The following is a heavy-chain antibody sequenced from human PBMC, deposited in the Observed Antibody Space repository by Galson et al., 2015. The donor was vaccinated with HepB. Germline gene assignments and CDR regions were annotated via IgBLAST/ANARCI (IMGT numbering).Heavy chain of an antibody. J-gene: IGHJ6*02. CDR2: IIPILGIA. V-gene: IGHV1-69*04. CDR1: GYTFTSYG. CDR3: ARGGPSTSPGMDV. Sequence: SVKVSCKASGYTFTSYGISWVRQAPGQGLEWVGRIIPILGIANYAQKFQGRVTITADKSTSTAYMELSSLRSEDTAVYYCARGGPSTSPGMDVWGQGTTVTVAS. D-gene: IGHD2/OR15-2a*01.